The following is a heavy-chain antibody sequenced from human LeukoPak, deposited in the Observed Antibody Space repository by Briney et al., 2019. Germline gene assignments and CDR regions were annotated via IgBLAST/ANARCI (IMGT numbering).Heavy chain of an antibody. CDR2: ISSSSSYI. CDR3: ARGGVNYYDSSGYGKFDY. CDR1: GFTFSSYS. J-gene: IGHJ4*02. V-gene: IGHV3-21*01. Sequence: GGSLRLSCAASGFTFSSYSMNWVRQVPGKGLEWVSSISSSSSYIYYADSVKGRFTISRDNAKNSLYLQMNSLRAEDTAVYYCARGGVNYYDSSGYGKFDYWGQGTLVTVSS. D-gene: IGHD3-22*01.